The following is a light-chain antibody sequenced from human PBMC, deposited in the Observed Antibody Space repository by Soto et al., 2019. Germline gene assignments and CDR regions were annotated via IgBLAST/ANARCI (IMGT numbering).Light chain of an antibody. V-gene: IGKV3-11*01. CDR3: QQRSSWPSLT. CDR1: QSVGSY. J-gene: IGKJ4*01. CDR2: DAS. Sequence: EIVLTQSPATLSLSPGERATLSCRASQSVGSYLAWYQQKPGQAPRLLIYDASSRAIGIPARFSGSGSGTDFTLTISSLEPEDFAVYHCQQRSSWPSLTFGGGTKVDI.